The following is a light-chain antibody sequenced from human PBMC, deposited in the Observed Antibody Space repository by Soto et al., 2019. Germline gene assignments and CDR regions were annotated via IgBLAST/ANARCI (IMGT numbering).Light chain of an antibody. Sequence: DIVMTQSPDSLAVSLGERATINCKSSQSALYNSDHKNYLAWYQQKAGQPPKLIIYWASTRDSGVPDRFSGSGDGADFALTINNLQAEDVAVYYCQQYDTTLSFGGGTKVEIK. CDR2: WAS. V-gene: IGKV4-1*01. CDR1: QSALYNSDHKNY. CDR3: QQYDTTLS. J-gene: IGKJ4*01.